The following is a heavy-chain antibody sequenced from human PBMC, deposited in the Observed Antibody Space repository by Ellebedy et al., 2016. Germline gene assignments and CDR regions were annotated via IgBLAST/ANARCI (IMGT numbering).Heavy chain of an antibody. CDR2: FDPEDGET. D-gene: IGHD1-26*01. Sequence: ASVKVSCKVSGYTLTELSMHWVRQAPGKGLEWMGGFDPEDGETIYAQKFQGRVTMTEDTSTDTAYMELSSLRSEDTAVYYCETGGIVGDTTTHHAFDIWGQGTMVTVSS. CDR1: GYTLTELS. J-gene: IGHJ3*02. CDR3: ETGGIVGDTTTHHAFDI. V-gene: IGHV1-24*01.